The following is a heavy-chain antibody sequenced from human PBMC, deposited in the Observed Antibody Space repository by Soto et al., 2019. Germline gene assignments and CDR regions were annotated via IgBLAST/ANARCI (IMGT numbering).Heavy chain of an antibody. CDR2: ISGSAATT. V-gene: IGHV3-23*01. CDR1: GFTFSSYA. CDR3: ARGPRYCSGYSCDYYMDV. D-gene: IGHD2-15*01. J-gene: IGHJ6*03. Sequence: EVQLLESGGGLVQPGGSLRLSCAASGFTFSSYAMSWVRQAPGKGLEWVSAISGSAATTFYADSVKGRFTFSRDNSKNTLYLKMNSLSAEDTAVYYCARGPRYCSGYSCDYYMDVWGKGTTVTVSS.